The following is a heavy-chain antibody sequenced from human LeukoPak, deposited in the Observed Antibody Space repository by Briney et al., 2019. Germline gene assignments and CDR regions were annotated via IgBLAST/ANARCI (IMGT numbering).Heavy chain of an antibody. CDR3: AKGPRGYYDSSGYEYYFDY. D-gene: IGHD3-22*01. CDR1: GFTFSSYG. Sequence: AGSLRLYCAASGFTFSSYGMHWVRQAPGKGLEWVAFIRYDGSNKYYADSVKGRFTIYRDNSKNSLYLQMNRFRDAATALYYWAKGPRGYYDSSGYEYYFDYWGQGTLVTVSS. CDR2: IRYDGSNK. J-gene: IGHJ4*02. V-gene: IGHV3-30*02.